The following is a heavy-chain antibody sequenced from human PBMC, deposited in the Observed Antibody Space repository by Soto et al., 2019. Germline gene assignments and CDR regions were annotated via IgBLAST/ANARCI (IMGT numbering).Heavy chain of an antibody. CDR1: GFTFSSYG. V-gene: IGHV3-33*01. Sequence: GSLRLSCAASGFTFSSYGMHWVRQAPGKGLEWVAVIWYDGSNKYYADSVKGRFTISRDNSKNTLYLQMNSLRAEDTAMYYCARDQGDDKKGPPPISAYRDVGGKGTTVTFSS. J-gene: IGHJ6*03. CDR3: ARDQGDDKKGPPPISAYRDV. D-gene: IGHD2-21*01. CDR2: IWYDGSNK.